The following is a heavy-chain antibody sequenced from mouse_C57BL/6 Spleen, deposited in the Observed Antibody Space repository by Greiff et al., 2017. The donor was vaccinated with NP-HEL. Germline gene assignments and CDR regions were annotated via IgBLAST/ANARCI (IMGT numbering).Heavy chain of an antibody. Sequence: EVQLQQSGAELVRPGASVKLSCTASGFNIKDDYMHWVKQRPEQGLEWIGWIDPENGDTEYASKFQGKATITADTSSNTAYLQLSSLTSEDTAVYYCTTPYDEGAMDYWGQGTSVTVSS. CDR3: TTPYDEGAMDY. J-gene: IGHJ4*01. V-gene: IGHV14-4*01. CDR2: IDPENGDT. CDR1: GFNIKDDY. D-gene: IGHD2-10*01.